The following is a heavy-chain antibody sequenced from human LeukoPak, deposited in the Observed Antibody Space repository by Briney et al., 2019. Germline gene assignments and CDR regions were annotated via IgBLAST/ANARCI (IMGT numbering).Heavy chain of an antibody. Sequence: PSETLSLTCTVSGGSISSSSYYRGWIRQPPGKGLEWIGTIYYSGTTYFSPSLKSRVTISVDTSENQFSLRLSSVTAADTAIYYCATTYCSGDTCYLDSWGQGTLVTVSS. V-gene: IGHV4-39*01. J-gene: IGHJ4*02. CDR3: ATTYCSGDTCYLDS. CDR1: GGSISSSSYY. CDR2: IYYSGTT. D-gene: IGHD2-15*01.